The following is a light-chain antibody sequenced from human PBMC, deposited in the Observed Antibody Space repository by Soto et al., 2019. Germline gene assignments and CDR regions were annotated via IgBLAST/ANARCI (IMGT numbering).Light chain of an antibody. CDR2: TAS. CDR1: QGISSM. J-gene: IGKJ4*01. V-gene: IGKV1-12*01. CDR3: QQANSFPLT. Sequence: DIQMTQSPSSVSASVGDRVTITCRASQGISSMLAWYQQKPGKAPNLLIHTASSLQSGVPSRFSGSVSGTDFTLTISRLQPEAFATYDCQQANSFPLTFGGGTKVEIK.